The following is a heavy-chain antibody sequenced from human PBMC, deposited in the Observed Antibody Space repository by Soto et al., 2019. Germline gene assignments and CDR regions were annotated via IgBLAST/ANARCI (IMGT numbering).Heavy chain of an antibody. CDR1: GFAVSSNY. CDR3: ARSRTGTTYGGMDV. J-gene: IGHJ6*02. V-gene: IGHV3-66*01. Sequence: EVQLVESGGDLVQPGGSLRLSCAASGFAVSSNYMTWVRQAPGKGLEWVSVIHSGGDTHYADSVRGRFTISRDNSKNTLDLQMNSLRAEDTAVYYGARSRTGTTYGGMDVWGQGTTVTVSS. CDR2: IHSGGDT. D-gene: IGHD1-7*01.